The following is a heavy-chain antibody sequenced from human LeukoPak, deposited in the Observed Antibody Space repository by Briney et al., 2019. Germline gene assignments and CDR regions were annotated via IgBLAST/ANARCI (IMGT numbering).Heavy chain of an antibody. CDR1: GFTFSSYA. CDR3: AASSNSGSYFNY. CDR2: ISGSGGST. J-gene: IGHJ4*02. Sequence: GGSLRLSCAASGFTFSSYAMSWVRQAPGKGLEWVSAISGSGGSTYYADSVKGRFTISRDNAKNTLYLQMNSLRAEDTAVYYCAASSNSGSYFNYWGQGTLVTVSS. V-gene: IGHV3-23*01. D-gene: IGHD1-26*01.